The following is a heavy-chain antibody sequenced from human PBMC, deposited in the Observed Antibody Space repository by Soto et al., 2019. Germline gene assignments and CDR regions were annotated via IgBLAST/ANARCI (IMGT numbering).Heavy chain of an antibody. CDR3: ARRHRYCSSTSCYEDEIDY. J-gene: IGHJ4*02. CDR2: MNPNSGNT. D-gene: IGHD2-2*01. Sequence: QVQLVQSGAEVKKPGASVKVSCKASGYTFTSYDINWVRQATGQGLEWMGWMNPNSGNTGYAQKFQGRVTMTRNTSISTANMELSSLSSEDTAVYYCARRHRYCSSTSCYEDEIDYWGQGTLVTVSS. CDR1: GYTFTSYD. V-gene: IGHV1-8*01.